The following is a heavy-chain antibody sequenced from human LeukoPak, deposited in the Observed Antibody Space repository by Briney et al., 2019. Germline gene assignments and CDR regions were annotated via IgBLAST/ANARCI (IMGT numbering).Heavy chain of an antibody. CDR1: GFTFSSYG. V-gene: IGHV3-33*01. CDR3: ARDKGVVGTLAP. Sequence: GRSLRLSCAASGFTFSSYGMHWVRQAPGKGLEWVAVIWYDGSNKYYADSVKGRFTISRDNSKNTLYLQMNSLRAEDTAIYYCARDKGVVGTLAPWGQGTLVTVSS. CDR2: IWYDGSNK. J-gene: IGHJ5*02. D-gene: IGHD2-21*01.